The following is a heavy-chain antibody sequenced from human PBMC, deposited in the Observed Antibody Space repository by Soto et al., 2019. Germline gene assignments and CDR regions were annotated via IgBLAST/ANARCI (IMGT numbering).Heavy chain of an antibody. V-gene: IGHV1-8*01. CDR2: MNSNSGNT. Sequence: ASVKVSCKASGYTFTSYDINWVRQATGQGLEWMGWMNSNSGNTGYAQKFQGRVTMTRNTSISTAYMELSRLRSDDTAVYYCAVSLYCSGGHRYLFAYRGQGTLVIGSS. J-gene: IGHJ4*02. CDR3: AVSLYCSGGHRYLFAY. CDR1: GYTFTSYD. D-gene: IGHD2-15*01.